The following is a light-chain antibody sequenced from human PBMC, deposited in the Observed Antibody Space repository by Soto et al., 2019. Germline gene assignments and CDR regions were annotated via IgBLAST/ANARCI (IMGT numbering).Light chain of an antibody. CDR1: VGPDTSGHY. CDR2: DTS. J-gene: IGLJ3*02. V-gene: IGLV7-46*01. Sequence: QAVVTQEPSLTVSPGGTITLTCGSSVGPDTSGHYPYWFQQKPGQAPRTLIYDTSNKLSWTPVRFSGSLLGGKAALTLWGAQPEDEADYYCLLLYSGGRVFGGGTKLTVL. CDR3: LLLYSGGRV.